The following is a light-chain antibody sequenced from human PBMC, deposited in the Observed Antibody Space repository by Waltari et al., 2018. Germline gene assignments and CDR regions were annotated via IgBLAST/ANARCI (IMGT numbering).Light chain of an antibody. CDR3: QQYDTYPLT. J-gene: IGKJ4*01. V-gene: IGKV1-5*03. CDR2: KAS. Sequence: DIQMSQYPSTLSASIGDRVTIPCRASQNIKTWVAWYQQKSGKAPKFLVYKASRLNNGVPSRFTGSGSGTDFTLTITSLQPDDFATYFCQQYDTYPLTFGGGTKVEIK. CDR1: QNIKTW.